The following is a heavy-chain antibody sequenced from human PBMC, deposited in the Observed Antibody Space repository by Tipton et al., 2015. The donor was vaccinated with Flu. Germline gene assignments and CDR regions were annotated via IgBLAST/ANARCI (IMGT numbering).Heavy chain of an antibody. V-gene: IGHV4-38-2*01. CDR1: GDYISGDYF. D-gene: IGHD3-10*01. J-gene: IGHJ4*02. CDR2: IHRSRST. Sequence: TLSLTCAVSGDYISGDYFWDWIRQPPGKGLEWIATIHRSRSTKYNPSLKSRVTISVDTAKNQFSQRLSSVTAADTAVYYCARSTYYYGSGSADYWGQGTLVTVSS. CDR3: ARSTYYYGSGSADY.